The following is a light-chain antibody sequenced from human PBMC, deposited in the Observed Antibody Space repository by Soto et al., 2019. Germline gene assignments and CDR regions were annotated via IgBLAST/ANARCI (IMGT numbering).Light chain of an antibody. Sequence: QSALTQPASVSGSPGQSITISCTGTSSDVGGYNYVSWYQHHPGKAPKLLIYEVSNRPSGISNRFSGSKSGNTASLTISGLQAEDEAYYYCSSFTSSTTLGVFGGGTQLTVL. CDR3: SSFTSSTTLGV. CDR2: EVS. J-gene: IGLJ3*02. CDR1: SSDVGGYNY. V-gene: IGLV2-14*01.